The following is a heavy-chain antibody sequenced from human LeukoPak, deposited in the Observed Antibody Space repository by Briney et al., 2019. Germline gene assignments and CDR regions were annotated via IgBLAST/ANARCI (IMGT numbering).Heavy chain of an antibody. V-gene: IGHV4-34*01. J-gene: IGHJ4*02. CDR2: INNSGST. D-gene: IGHD6-13*01. CDR1: GGSFSGYY. CDR3: ARGRRGQQLVRGFDY. Sequence: NPSETLSLTCAVYGGSFSGYYWSWIRQPPGKGLEWIGEINNSGSTNYNPSLKSRVTISVDTSKNQFSLKLSSVTAADTAVYYCARGRRGQQLVRGFDYWGPGTLVTVSS.